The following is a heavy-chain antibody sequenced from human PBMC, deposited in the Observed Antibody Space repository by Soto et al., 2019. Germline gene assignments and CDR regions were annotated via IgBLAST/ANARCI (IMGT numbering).Heavy chain of an antibody. CDR1: GGSINSYY. CDR3: ARHYDSSGYYSSSFDY. CDR2: IYYSGGT. J-gene: IGHJ4*02. Sequence: SETLSLTCTVSGGSINSYYWSWIRQPPGKGLEWLGYIYYSGGTNYNPSLKSRVTISVDTSKNQFSLKLRSVTAADTAVYYCARHYDSSGYYSSSFDYWGQGTLVTVSS. V-gene: IGHV4-59*01. D-gene: IGHD3-22*01.